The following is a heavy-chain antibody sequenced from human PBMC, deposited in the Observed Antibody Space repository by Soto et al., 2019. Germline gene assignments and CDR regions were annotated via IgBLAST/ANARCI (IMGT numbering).Heavy chain of an antibody. D-gene: IGHD3-22*01. V-gene: IGHV3-48*02. CDR2: ISSSSSTI. J-gene: IGHJ6*02. Sequence: GGSLRLSCAASGFTFSSYSMNWVRQAPGKGLEWVSYISSSSSTIYYADSVKGRFTISRDNAKNSLYLQMNSLRDEDTAVYYCARPRRDYYDSSGYYSRRHGMDVWGQGTTVTVS. CDR1: GFTFSSYS. CDR3: ARPRRDYYDSSGYYSRRHGMDV.